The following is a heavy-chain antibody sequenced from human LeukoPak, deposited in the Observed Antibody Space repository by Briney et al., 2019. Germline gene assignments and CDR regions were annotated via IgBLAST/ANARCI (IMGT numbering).Heavy chain of an antibody. D-gene: IGHD2-2*01. V-gene: IGHV3-7*01. CDR3: AREYQLLSSYYYMDV. Sequence: GSLRLSCAASGFTFSSYWMSWVRQAPGKGLEWVANIKQDGSEKYYVDSVKGRFTISRDNAKNSLYLQMNSLRAEDTAVYYCAREYQLLSSYYYMDVWGKGTTVTVSS. CDR2: IKQDGSEK. CDR1: GFTFSSYW. J-gene: IGHJ6*03.